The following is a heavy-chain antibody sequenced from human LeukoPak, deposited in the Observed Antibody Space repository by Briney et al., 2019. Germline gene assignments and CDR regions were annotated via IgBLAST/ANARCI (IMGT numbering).Heavy chain of an antibody. Sequence: SQTVSFICAISRDSVSSNSAAWNWIRQSPSRGLEWLGRTYYRSKWNNDYAVSVNSRITINPDTSKNQLSLQLNSVTPEDTAVYYCARSSKLGGTYYFDYWGQGSLVTVSS. J-gene: IGHJ4*02. CDR1: RDSVSSNSAA. D-gene: IGHD7-27*01. CDR3: ARSSKLGGTYYFDY. V-gene: IGHV6-1*01. CDR2: TYYRSKWNN.